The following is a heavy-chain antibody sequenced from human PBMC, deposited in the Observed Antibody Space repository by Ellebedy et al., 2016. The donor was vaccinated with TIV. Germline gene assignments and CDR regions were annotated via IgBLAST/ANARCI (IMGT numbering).Heavy chain of an antibody. D-gene: IGHD3-22*01. V-gene: IGHV3-7*01. CDR3: ARGYYDSSGYEHFDY. Sequence: GESLKISXAASGFTFSSYWMSWVRQAPGKGLEWVANIKQDGSEKHYVDSVKGRFTISRDNAKNSLYLQMNSLRAEDTALYYCARGYYDSSGYEHFDYWGQGTLVTVSS. CDR1: GFTFSSYW. J-gene: IGHJ4*02. CDR2: IKQDGSEK.